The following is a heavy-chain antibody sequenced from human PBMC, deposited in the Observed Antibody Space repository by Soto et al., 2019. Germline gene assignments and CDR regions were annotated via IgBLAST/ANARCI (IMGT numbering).Heavy chain of an antibody. V-gene: IGHV4-34*01. CDR2: INHSGRT. J-gene: IGHJ4*02. CDR3: SRRSWQYGCYVIGFDY. CDR1: GGSFSGYY. Sequence: SETLSLTCAVYGGSFSGYYWSWIRQPPGKGLEWIGEINHSGRTNYNPALKSRVTISVDSSKNQFSLKLSTLTAADTAVYYCSRRSWQYGCYVIGFDYWGQGTLVTVSS. D-gene: IGHD5-12*01.